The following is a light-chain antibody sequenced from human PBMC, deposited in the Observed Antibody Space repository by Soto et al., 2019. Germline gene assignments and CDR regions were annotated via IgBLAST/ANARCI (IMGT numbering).Light chain of an antibody. CDR3: QQYNNWPWT. CDR1: QSISDA. CDR2: GAS. V-gene: IGKV3-15*01. J-gene: IGKJ1*01. Sequence: EIVMTQSPATLSVSPGGRATLSCRASQSISDALAWYQQKPGQAPRLLIYGASTRAPGFPARFSGSGSGTDFTHTISSLQSEDFAVYYCQQYNNWPWTFGQGTKVDIK.